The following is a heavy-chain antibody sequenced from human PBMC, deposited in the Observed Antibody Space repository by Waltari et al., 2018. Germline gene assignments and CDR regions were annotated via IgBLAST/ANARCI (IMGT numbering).Heavy chain of an antibody. J-gene: IGHJ3*02. CDR3: ARKYYEVWSGYDAFDI. CDR2: IEWDDDN. V-gene: IGHV2-70*04. D-gene: IGHD3-3*01. Sequence: QVTLSYSGPTLVKPTQTLTLPCTFSGFSPSTSGMRVVCIPQPPGKALEWLARIEWDDDNFYGTTLKTRLTNSKDTIKKQMVLKMTNMEPVDTATEYCARKYYEVWSGYDAFDIWGQGTMVTVSS. CDR1: GFSPSTSGMR.